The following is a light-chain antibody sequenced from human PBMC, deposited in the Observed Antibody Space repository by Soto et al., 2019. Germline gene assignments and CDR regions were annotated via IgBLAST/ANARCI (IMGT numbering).Light chain of an antibody. CDR1: QSISSY. J-gene: IGKJ5*01. Sequence: EIVLTQSPATLSLSPGERATLSCRASQSISSYLAWYQQKPGQAPSLLIYDASNRATGIPARFSGSGSGTDFTLTISSLQSEDFAVYYCQQYNNWPPITFGQGTRLEI. CDR2: DAS. V-gene: IGKV3-11*01. CDR3: QQYNNWPPIT.